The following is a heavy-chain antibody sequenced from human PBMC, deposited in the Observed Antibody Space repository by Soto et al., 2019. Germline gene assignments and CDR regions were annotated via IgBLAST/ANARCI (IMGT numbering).Heavy chain of an antibody. V-gene: IGHV1-2*04. CDR1: GDSFNDYY. J-gene: IGHJ6*03. CDR3: ARESGGATATLDYYYFYMDV. D-gene: IGHD5-12*01. Sequence: QVQLVQSGAEVRKPGASVTVSCRSSGDSFNDYYIHWVRQAPGQGFEWMGWINPNGGVTKYAQKFQGWVSMTRDTSISTVYMQPNRLRSDDTAVYYCARESGGATATLDYYYFYMDVWGTGTTVTVSS. CDR2: INPNGGVT.